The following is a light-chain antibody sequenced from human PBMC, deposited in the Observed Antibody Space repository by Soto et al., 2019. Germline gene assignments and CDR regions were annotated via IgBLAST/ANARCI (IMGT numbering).Light chain of an antibody. Sequence: DIQMTQSPSTLSASVGDRVTITCRASQSISSWLAWYQQKPGKAPKLLISGASTLESGVPSRFSGSGSVTEFTLTISSLQPDDFATYYCQQLNSYLPITFGQGTRLEIK. CDR1: QSISSW. V-gene: IGKV1-5*01. J-gene: IGKJ5*01. CDR2: GAS. CDR3: QQLNSYLPIT.